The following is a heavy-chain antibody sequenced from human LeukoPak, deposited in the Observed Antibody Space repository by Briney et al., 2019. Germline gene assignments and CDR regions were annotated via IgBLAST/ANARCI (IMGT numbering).Heavy chain of an antibody. CDR1: GYTFTSHG. D-gene: IGHD3-16*01. CDR2: ISVYNGNT. J-gene: IGHJ4*02. Sequence: ASVKVFCKASGYTFTSHGITWVRQAPGQGLEWMGWISVYNGNTNYAQKFQGRVTLTTDTSTSTAYMELRSLRSDDTAVYYCARVSETMITFGGVLPLYFDYWGQGTLVTVSS. CDR3: ARVSETMITFGGVLPLYFDY. V-gene: IGHV1-18*01.